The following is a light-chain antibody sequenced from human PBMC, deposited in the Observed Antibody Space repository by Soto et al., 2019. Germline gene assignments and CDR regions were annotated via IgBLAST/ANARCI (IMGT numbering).Light chain of an antibody. Sequence: DIQMTQSPSTLSASVGDRVTITCRASQSISSWWAWYQQKPGKAPKLLMYGASSLESGVPSRFSCSGSETEFTLTISSLQPDDFATYYCQQYNTFPVYTFGQGTKLEI. CDR2: GAS. CDR3: QQYNTFPVYT. CDR1: QSISSW. V-gene: IGKV1-5*01. J-gene: IGKJ2*01.